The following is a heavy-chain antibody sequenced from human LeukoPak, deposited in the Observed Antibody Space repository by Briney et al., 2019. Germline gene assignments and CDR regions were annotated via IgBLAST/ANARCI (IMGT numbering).Heavy chain of an antibody. J-gene: IGHJ3*02. D-gene: IGHD3-22*01. CDR3: ARTDGLLLNAFDI. Sequence: PSETLSLTXTVSGGSISSYYWSWIRQPPGKGLEWIGYIYYSGSTNYNPSLKSRVTISVDTSKNQFSLKLSSVTAADTAVYYCARTDGLLLNAFDIWGQGTMVTVSS. V-gene: IGHV4-59*01. CDR1: GGSISSYY. CDR2: IYYSGST.